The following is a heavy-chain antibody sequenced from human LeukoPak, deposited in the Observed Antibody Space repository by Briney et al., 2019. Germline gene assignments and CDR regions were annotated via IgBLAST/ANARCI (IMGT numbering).Heavy chain of an antibody. CDR2: I. D-gene: IGHD5-12*01. J-gene: IGHJ4*02. CDR3: ARVLLSGYDRPIDF. Sequence: PGGSLRLSCAASGFTFSSYEMNWVRDAPRKRLEWVSYIYIADSVKERFSVSRDNAKNSLYLQMTSLRSEDTGIYYCARVLLSGYDRPIDFWGQGTLVTVSS. CDR1: GFTFSSYE. V-gene: IGHV3-48*03.